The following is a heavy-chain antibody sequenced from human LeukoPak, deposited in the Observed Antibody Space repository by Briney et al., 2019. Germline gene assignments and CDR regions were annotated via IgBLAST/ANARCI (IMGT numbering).Heavy chain of an antibody. D-gene: IGHD3-9*01. CDR2: INHSGST. Sequence: KPSETLSLTCAVYGGSFRGYYWSWIRQPPGKGLEWIGEINHSGSTNYNPSLKSRVTISVDTSKNQFSLKLSSVTAADTAVYYCARQCADILTLSLDYYYYMDVWGKGTTVTISS. CDR1: GGSFRGYY. CDR3: ARQCADILTLSLDYYYYMDV. J-gene: IGHJ6*03. V-gene: IGHV4-34*01.